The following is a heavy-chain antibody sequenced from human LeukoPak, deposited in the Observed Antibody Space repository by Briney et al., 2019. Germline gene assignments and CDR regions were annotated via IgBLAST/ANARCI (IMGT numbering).Heavy chain of an antibody. CDR3: AKDLRFGESPNYMDV. J-gene: IGHJ6*03. Sequence: PGGSLRLSCAASGFTFSSYGMHWVRQAPGKGLEWVAFIRYDGSNKYYADSVKGRFTISRDNSKNMLYLQMNSLRAEDTAVYYCAKDLRFGESPNYMDVWGKGTTVTVSS. CDR2: IRYDGSNK. CDR1: GFTFSSYG. D-gene: IGHD3-10*01. V-gene: IGHV3-30*02.